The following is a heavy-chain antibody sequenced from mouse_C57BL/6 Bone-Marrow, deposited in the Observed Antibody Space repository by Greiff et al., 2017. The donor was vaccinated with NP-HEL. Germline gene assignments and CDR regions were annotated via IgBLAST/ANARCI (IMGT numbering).Heavy chain of an antibody. V-gene: IGHV1-81*01. CDR1: GYTFTSYG. CDR3: ARRWLPLYVDY. J-gene: IGHJ2*01. Sequence: QVQLQQSGAELARPGASVKLSCKASGYTFTSYGISWVKQRTGQGLEWIGEIYPRSGNTYYNEKFKGKATLTADKSSSTAYMELRSLTSEDSAVYFCARRWLPLYVDYWGQGTTLTVSS. CDR2: IYPRSGNT. D-gene: IGHD2-3*01.